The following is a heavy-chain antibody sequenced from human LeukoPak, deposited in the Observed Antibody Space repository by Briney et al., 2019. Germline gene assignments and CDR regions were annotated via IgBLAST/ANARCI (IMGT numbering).Heavy chain of an antibody. V-gene: IGHV3-23*01. CDR2: ISGSGGNT. J-gene: IGHJ4*02. D-gene: IGHD4-17*01. CDR3: ARGRGGDYVPSRFDY. Sequence: GGSLRLSCSASGFAFSGFAMVWVRQAPGKGLEWVSSISGSGGNTYYADSVEGRFTVSRDNSKNTLYLQMNSLRAEDTALYYCARGRGGDYVPSRFDYWGQGTLVTVSS. CDR1: GFAFSGFA.